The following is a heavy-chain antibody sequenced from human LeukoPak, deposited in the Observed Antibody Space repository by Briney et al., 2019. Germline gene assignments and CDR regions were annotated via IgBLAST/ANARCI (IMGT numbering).Heavy chain of an antibody. D-gene: IGHD3-16*02. Sequence: PSETLSLTCAVSGGSISSSNWWSRVRQPPGKGLEWIGEIYHSGSTNYNPSLKSRVTISVDKSKNQFSLKLSSVTAADTAVYYCVRDTGGYTLNWFDPWGQGTLVTVSS. CDR1: GGSISSSNW. V-gene: IGHV4-4*02. CDR2: IYHSGST. CDR3: VRDTGGYTLNWFDP. J-gene: IGHJ5*02.